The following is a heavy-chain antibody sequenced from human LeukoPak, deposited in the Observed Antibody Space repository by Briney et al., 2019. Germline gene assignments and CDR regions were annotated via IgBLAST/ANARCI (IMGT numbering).Heavy chain of an antibody. CDR2: IYYRGNT. D-gene: IGHD3-9*01. J-gene: IGHJ4*02. Sequence: PSETLSLTCTVSGGSISSYYWSWIRQPPGKGLEWIGYIYYRGNTNYNPSLKSRVTISVDTSKNQFSLKLSSVTAADTAVYYCAIGGYDILTGYLDYWGQGTLVTVSS. CDR1: GGSISSYY. CDR3: AIGGYDILTGYLDY. V-gene: IGHV4-59*08.